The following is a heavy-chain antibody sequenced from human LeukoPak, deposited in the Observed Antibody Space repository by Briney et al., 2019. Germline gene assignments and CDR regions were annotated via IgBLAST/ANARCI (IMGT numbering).Heavy chain of an antibody. CDR1: GGSISSSSYY. CDR3: ARHSPTTFVFPSGYYGMDV. Sequence: PSETLSLTCTVSGGSISSSSYYWGWIRQPPGKGLEWIGSIYYSGSTYYNPSLKSRVTVSVDTSKNQFSLKLSSVTAADTAVYYCARHSPTTFVFPSGYYGMDVWGQGTTVTVSS. V-gene: IGHV4-39*01. D-gene: IGHD3-16*01. CDR2: IYYSGST. J-gene: IGHJ6*02.